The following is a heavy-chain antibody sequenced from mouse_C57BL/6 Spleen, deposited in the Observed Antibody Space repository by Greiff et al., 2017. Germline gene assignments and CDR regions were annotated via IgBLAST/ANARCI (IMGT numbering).Heavy chain of an antibody. Sequence: EVQVVESGGGLVQPGGSLSLSCAASGFTFTDYYMSWVRQPPGKALEWLGFIRNKANGYTTEYSASVKGRFTISRDYSQSILYLQINALGAGDSATYYCARRGGHLDYWGQGTTRTVSS. V-gene: IGHV7-3*01. CDR3: ARRGGHLDY. CDR2: IRNKANGYTT. CDR1: GFTFTDYY. J-gene: IGHJ2*01.